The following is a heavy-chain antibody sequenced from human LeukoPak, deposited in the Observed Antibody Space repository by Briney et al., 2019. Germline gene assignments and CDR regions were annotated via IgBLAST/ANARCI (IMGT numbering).Heavy chain of an antibody. V-gene: IGHV3-21*01. CDR2: ISSSSSYI. J-gene: IGHJ6*02. CDR1: GFTFTTYS. Sequence: GGSLRLSCAASGFTFTTYSMNWVRQAPGKRLEWVSSISSSSSYIYYADSVKGRSTISRDNAKNSLYLQMNSLRAEDTAMYYCARAAAAAGTNYYYYGMDVWGQGTTVTVSS. D-gene: IGHD6-13*01. CDR3: ARAAAAAGTNYYYYGMDV.